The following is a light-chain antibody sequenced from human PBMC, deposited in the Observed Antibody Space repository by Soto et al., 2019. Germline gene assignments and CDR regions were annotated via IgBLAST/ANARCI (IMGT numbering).Light chain of an antibody. J-gene: IGKJ3*01. CDR2: DTY. V-gene: IGKV3-11*01. CDR1: QSVDRF. Sequence: DIVLTQYPHTLSLSPGERATLSCRPSQSVDRFLAWYQQKPGQAPRLLIYDTYKRATGIPARFSGSGSGTDFTLTISSLEPEDFAVYYCRQQRSNWPFGPGTKVDIK. CDR3: QQRSNWP.